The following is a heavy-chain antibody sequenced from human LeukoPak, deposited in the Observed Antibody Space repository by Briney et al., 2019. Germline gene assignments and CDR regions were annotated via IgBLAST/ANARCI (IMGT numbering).Heavy chain of an antibody. CDR1: GYTFTSYY. V-gene: IGHV1-46*01. J-gene: IGHJ4*02. Sequence: GASVKVSCKASGYTFTSYYMHWVRQAPGQGLEWMGIINPSGGSTSYAQKFKGRVTMTRDTSTSTVYMELSSLRSEDTAVYYCARELYDSSGYQARSFDYWGQGTLVTVSS. D-gene: IGHD3-22*01. CDR3: ARELYDSSGYQARSFDY. CDR2: INPSGGST.